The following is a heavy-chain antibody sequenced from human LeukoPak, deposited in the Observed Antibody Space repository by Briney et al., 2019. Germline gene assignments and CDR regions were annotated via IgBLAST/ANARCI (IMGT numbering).Heavy chain of an antibody. CDR2: IYSGGST. V-gene: IGHV3-66*01. J-gene: IGHJ6*02. CDR3: ARGGEEQSGYYYYGMDV. D-gene: IGHD3-10*01. CDR1: GFTFSSYS. Sequence: GGSLRLSCAASGFTFSSYSMNWVRQAPGKGLEWVSVIYSGGSTYYADSVKGRFTISRDNSKNTLYLQMNSLRAEDTAVYYCARGGEEQSGYYYYGMDVWGQGTTVTVSS.